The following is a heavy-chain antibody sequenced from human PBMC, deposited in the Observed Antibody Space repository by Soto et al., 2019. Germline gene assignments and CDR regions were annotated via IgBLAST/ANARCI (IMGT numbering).Heavy chain of an antibody. CDR2: IYYSGST. D-gene: IGHD4-17*01. CDR3: ARHRRYGDYPYYFYYMDV. J-gene: IGHJ6*03. Sequence: SETLSLTCTVSGGSISSYYWSWIRQPPGKGLEWIGYIYYSGSTNYNPSLKSRVTISVDTSKNQFSLKLSSVTAADTAVYYCARHRRYGDYPYYFYYMDVWGKGTTVTVSS. CDR1: GGSISSYY. V-gene: IGHV4-59*08.